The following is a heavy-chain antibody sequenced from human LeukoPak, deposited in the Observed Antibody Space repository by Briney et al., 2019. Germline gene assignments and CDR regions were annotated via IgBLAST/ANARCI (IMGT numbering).Heavy chain of an antibody. D-gene: IGHD3-10*01. CDR1: GFTFSSYG. CDR2: IRYDGSNK. J-gene: IGHJ4*02. Sequence: GGSLRLSCAASGFTFSSYGMHWVRQAPGKGLEWVAFIRYDGSNKYYADSVKGRFTISRDNSKNTLYLQMNSLRAGDTAVYYCASLWFGELFGFDYWGQGTLVTVSS. V-gene: IGHV3-30*02. CDR3: ASLWFGELFGFDY.